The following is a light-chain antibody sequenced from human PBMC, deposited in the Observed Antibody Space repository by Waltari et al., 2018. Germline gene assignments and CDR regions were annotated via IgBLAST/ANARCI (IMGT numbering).Light chain of an antibody. CDR2: ATS. CDR3: QQYNIGAT. V-gene: IGKV3-15*01. CDR1: QSVSSN. Sequence: EIVMTQSPVMLSVSPGERVTLSCRASQSVSSNLAWYQQRPGQAPRLLIYATSTRATGVPARFSGSGSGTVFSLTISSLQSEDLAVYYCQQYNIGATFGPGTKVDIK. J-gene: IGKJ3*01.